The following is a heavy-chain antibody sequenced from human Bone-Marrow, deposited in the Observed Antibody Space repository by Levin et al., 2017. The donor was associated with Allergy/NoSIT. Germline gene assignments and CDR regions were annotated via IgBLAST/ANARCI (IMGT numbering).Heavy chain of an antibody. CDR2: INHSGST. Sequence: PSETLSLTCAVYGGSFSGYYWSWIRQPPGKGLEWIGEINHSGSTNYNPSLKSRVTISVDTSKNQFSLKLSSVTAAYTAVYYCARKRTTLGYSSSFALDYWGQGTLVTVSS. J-gene: IGHJ4*02. CDR1: GGSFSGYY. D-gene: IGHD6-6*01. CDR3: ARKRTTLGYSSSFALDY. V-gene: IGHV4-34*01.